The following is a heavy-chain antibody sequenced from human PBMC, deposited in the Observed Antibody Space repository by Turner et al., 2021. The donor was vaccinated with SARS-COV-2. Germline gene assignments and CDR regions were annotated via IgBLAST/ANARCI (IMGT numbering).Heavy chain of an antibody. V-gene: IGHV5-51*01. J-gene: IGHJ6*02. CDR1: GYSFTSYW. D-gene: IGHD4-4*01. CDR2: IYPGDSDT. Sequence: EVQLVQSGAEVKKPGESLKISCKGSGYSFTSYWIGGVRQMPGKGLEWMGIIYPGDSDTRYSPSFQGQVTISADKSISTAYLQWSSLKASDTAMYYCARLNSNYVGGYYYYGLDVWGQGTTVTVSS. CDR3: ARLNSNYVGGYYYYGLDV.